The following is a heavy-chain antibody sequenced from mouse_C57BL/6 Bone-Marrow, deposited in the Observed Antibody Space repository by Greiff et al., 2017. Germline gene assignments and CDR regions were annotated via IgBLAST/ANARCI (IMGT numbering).Heavy chain of an antibody. D-gene: IGHD2-3*01. CDR1: GFTFSSYG. CDR2: ISSGGSYT. Sequence: EVQRVESGGDLVKPGGSLQLSCAASGFTFSSYGMSWVRQTPDKRLEWVATISSGGSYTYYPDSVKGRFTISRDNAKNTLYLQMSSLKSEDTAMYYCARQNGYYGAMDYWGQGTSVTVSS. V-gene: IGHV5-6*01. J-gene: IGHJ4*01. CDR3: ARQNGYYGAMDY.